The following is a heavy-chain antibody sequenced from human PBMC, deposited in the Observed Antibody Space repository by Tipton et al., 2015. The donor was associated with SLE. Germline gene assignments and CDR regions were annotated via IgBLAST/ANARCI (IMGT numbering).Heavy chain of an antibody. J-gene: IGHJ3*02. Sequence: SLRLSCAASGFTFSTYWMRWVRQAPGKGLEWVANIKEDGSEKYYEDSVKGRFTISRDNAKNSLYLQMNSLRAEDTAVYYCASETSTSSYDAFDIWGQGTVVTVSS. V-gene: IGHV3-7*01. CDR2: IKEDGSEK. CDR3: ASETSTSSYDAFDI. CDR1: GFTFSTYW. D-gene: IGHD1-26*01.